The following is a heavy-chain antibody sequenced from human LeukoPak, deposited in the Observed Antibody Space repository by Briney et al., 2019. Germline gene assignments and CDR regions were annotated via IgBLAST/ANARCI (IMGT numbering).Heavy chain of an antibody. V-gene: IGHV3-30*03. CDR3: VRERHILRFLDGAFDI. J-gene: IGHJ3*02. Sequence: PGGSLTLSCAVSGFTFNQYGLHWIRQAPGKGLDWVALISHDGSENDYADSVKGRFIISRDNSNYMVYLQINSLRAEDTAVYYCVRERHILRFLDGAFDIWGQGTMVTVSS. D-gene: IGHD3-3*01. CDR2: ISHDGSEN. CDR1: GFTFNQYG.